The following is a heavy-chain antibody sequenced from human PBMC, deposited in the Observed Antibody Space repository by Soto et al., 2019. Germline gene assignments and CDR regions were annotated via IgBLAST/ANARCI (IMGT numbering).Heavy chain of an antibody. CDR2: VNHGGTS. V-gene: IGHV4-34*01. CDR3: AISLFLPPGASFHPFAA. Sequence: SETLCHRWAGHGGSLSGYCWDWSRQPPGKGLEWIGEVNHGGTSNYNPSLKSRAIISVDTSKNQFSLKLTSVTAEDTALYFCAISLFLPPGASFHPFAARXQATTVT. D-gene: IGHD3-22*01. CDR1: GGSLSGYC. J-gene: IGHJ6*02.